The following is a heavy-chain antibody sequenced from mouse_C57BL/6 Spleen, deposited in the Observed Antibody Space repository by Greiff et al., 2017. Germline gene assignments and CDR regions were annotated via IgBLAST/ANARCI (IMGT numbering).Heavy chain of an antibody. J-gene: IGHJ3*01. D-gene: IGHD2-1*01. CDR1: GYTFTSYW. CDR3: ARSTGNGFAY. CDR2: IDPSDSYT. V-gene: IGHV1-59*01. Sequence: VQLQQPGAELVRPGTSVKLSCKASGYTFTSYWMHWVKQRPGQGLEWIGVIDPSDSYTNYNQKFKGKATLTVDTSSSTAYMQLSSLTSEDSAVYYCARSTGNGFAYWGQGTLVTVSA.